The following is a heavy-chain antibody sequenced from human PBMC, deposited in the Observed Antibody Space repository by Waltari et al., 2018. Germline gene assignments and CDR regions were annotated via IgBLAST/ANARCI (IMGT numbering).Heavy chain of an antibody. J-gene: IGHJ4*02. D-gene: IGHD4-4*01. Sequence: QVQLQESGPGRVKPSETLSLTCAVSGYSISSGYYWGWIRQPPGKGLEWIGSIYHSGSTYYNPSLKSRVTISVDTSKNQFSLKLSSVTAADTAVYYCARITTTQGGDYWGQGTLVTVSS. CDR2: IYHSGST. V-gene: IGHV4-38-2*01. CDR3: ARITTTQGGDY. CDR1: GYSISSGYY.